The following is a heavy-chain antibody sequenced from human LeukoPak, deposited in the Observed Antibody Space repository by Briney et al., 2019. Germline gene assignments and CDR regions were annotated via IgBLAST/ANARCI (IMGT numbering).Heavy chain of an antibody. CDR1: GYSISSGYY. D-gene: IGHD3-10*01. CDR3: ARASGSGRDYYYGVDV. J-gene: IGHJ6*02. CDR2: IYHSGST. Sequence: SETLSLTCTVSGYSISSGYYWGWIRQPPGKGLEWIGSIYHSGSTYYNPSLKSRVTISVDTSKNQFSLKLSSVTAADTAVYYCARASGSGRDYYYGVDVWGQGTTVTVSS. V-gene: IGHV4-38-2*02.